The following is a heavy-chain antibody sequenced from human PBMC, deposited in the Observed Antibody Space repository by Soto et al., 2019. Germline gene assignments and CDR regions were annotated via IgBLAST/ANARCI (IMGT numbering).Heavy chain of an antibody. CDR1: GFTFSTYA. Sequence: PGGSLRLSCAASGFTFSTYAMSWVRQAPGKGLEWVSTISGGGDGTYYADSVKGRFTISRDNSKNTMYLQMDSLRAEDTAVYYCAKDRPTPSSSKMDVSGKGTTVSVSS. J-gene: IGHJ6*04. D-gene: IGHD6-6*01. V-gene: IGHV3-23*01. CDR2: ISGGGDGT. CDR3: AKDRPTPSSSKMDV.